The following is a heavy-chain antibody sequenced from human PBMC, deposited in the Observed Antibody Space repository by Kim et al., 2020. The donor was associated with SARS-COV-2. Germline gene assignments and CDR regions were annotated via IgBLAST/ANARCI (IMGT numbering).Heavy chain of an antibody. D-gene: IGHD5-12*01. Sequence: GGSLRLSCAASGFTFSSYWMSWVRQAPGKGLEWVANINQDGSEKNYVDSVKGRFTISRDNAKNSLYLQMNSLRGEDTAVFFCARDLRLRQTSSVLKDYWGQGTLVTVSS. CDR1: GFTFSSYW. CDR3: ARDLRLRQTSSVLKDY. CDR2: INQDGSEK. J-gene: IGHJ4*02. V-gene: IGHV3-7*01.